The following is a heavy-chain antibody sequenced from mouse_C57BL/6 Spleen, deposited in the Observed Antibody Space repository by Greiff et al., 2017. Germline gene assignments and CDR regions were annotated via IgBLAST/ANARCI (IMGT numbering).Heavy chain of an antibody. CDR3: EAYYSNYGGYAMDY. CDR1: GYTITDYN. CDR2: INPNNGGT. D-gene: IGHD2-5*01. V-gene: IGHV1-22*01. Sequence: VQLQQSGPELVKPGASVKMSCKASGYTITDYNMHWVKQSHGKSLEWIGYINPNNGGTRYDQKFKGKATLTVNKSSGTAYMELRSLTSEDSAVYYCEAYYSNYGGYAMDYWGQGTSVTVSS. J-gene: IGHJ4*01.